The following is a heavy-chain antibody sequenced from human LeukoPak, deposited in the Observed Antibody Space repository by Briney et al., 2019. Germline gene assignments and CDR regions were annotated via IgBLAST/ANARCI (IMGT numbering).Heavy chain of an antibody. J-gene: IGHJ6*03. Sequence: GGSLRLSCAASGFTVSSNYMSWVRQAPGKGLEWVSVIYSGGSTYYADSVKGRFTISRDNSKNTLYLQMNSLRAEDTAVYYCARDWRVYSYGLRGLDYYYMDVWGKGTTVTVSS. CDR2: IYSGGST. CDR3: ARDWRVYSYGLRGLDYYYMDV. D-gene: IGHD5-18*01. V-gene: IGHV3-53*01. CDR1: GFTVSSNY.